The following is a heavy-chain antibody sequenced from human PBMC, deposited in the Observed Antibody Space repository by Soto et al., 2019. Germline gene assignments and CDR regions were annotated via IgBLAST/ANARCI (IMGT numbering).Heavy chain of an antibody. CDR3: ARDEHDDYAHSLDP. Sequence: PSETLSLTCTVSGDSISSYYWSWIRQPPGKGLEWIGYIYNSGSTNYNPSLKSRVTISLDTSKNQFSLKLSSVTAADTAVYYCARDEHDDYAHSLDPSGQGPLVTVYS. CDR1: GDSISSYY. D-gene: IGHD4-17*01. CDR2: IYNSGST. J-gene: IGHJ5*02. V-gene: IGHV4-59*01.